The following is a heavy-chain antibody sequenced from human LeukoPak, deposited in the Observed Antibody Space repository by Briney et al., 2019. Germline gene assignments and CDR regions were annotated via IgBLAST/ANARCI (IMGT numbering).Heavy chain of an antibody. D-gene: IGHD3-10*01. CDR1: GGSLSSYY. J-gene: IGHJ4*02. Sequence: SETLSLTCNVSGGSLSSYYWSWIRQPPGKGLEWIGNIYYRGGTNYNPSLKSRLTISVDTSKNQFSLKLSSVTAADTAVYYCATSKLQLFPFDYWGQGTLVTVSS. CDR2: IYYRGGT. V-gene: IGHV4-59*08. CDR3: ATSKLQLFPFDY.